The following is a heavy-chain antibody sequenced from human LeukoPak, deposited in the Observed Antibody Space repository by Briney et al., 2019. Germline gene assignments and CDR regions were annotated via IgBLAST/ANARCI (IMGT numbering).Heavy chain of an antibody. CDR1: GFTLSSYA. J-gene: IGHJ4*02. Sequence: QRGGSLRLSCAASGFTLSSYAMHWVRQAPGKGLEWVAVILYDGGNAHYADSVRGRFTISRDNPKNTLWLQMNSLTPDDTAVYYCARGEFSGLDYWGQGTLVTVSS. CDR3: ARGEFSGLDY. V-gene: IGHV3-30-3*01. D-gene: IGHD5-12*01. CDR2: ILYDGGNA.